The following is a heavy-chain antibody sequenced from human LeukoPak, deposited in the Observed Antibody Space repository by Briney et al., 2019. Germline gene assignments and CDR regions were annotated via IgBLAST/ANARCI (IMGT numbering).Heavy chain of an antibody. CDR2: IYDGGRP. Sequence: GGSLRLSCAASGFIVSSDYMSWVRQAPGKGLEWVSLIYDGGRPYYADPVKGRFTISRDNSNTLPLQMNSLRSEDTAVYYCARGAGYPFYMDVWGKGTTVTVS. CDR1: GFIVSSDY. V-gene: IGHV3-66*02. CDR3: ARGAGYPFYMDV. D-gene: IGHD5-18*01. J-gene: IGHJ6*03.